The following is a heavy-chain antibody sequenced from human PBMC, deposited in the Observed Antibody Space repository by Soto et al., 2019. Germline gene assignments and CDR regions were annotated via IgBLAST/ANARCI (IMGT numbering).Heavy chain of an antibody. Sequence: GESLKLSCKGSGYSFTSYWIGWVRQMPGKGLEWMGIIYPGDSDTRYSPSFQGQVTISADKSISTAYLQWSSLKASDTAMYYCARLGKQQLVNYGMDVWGRGTTVTVSS. V-gene: IGHV5-51*01. D-gene: IGHD6-13*01. J-gene: IGHJ6*02. CDR1: GYSFTSYW. CDR2: IYPGDSDT. CDR3: ARLGKQQLVNYGMDV.